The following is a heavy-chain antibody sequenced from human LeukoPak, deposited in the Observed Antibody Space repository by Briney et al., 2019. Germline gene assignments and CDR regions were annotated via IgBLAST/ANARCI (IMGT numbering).Heavy chain of an antibody. CDR1: GFIFSSYG. CDR2: IRYDGSNT. J-gene: IGHJ6*03. D-gene: IGHD5-12*01. V-gene: IGHV3-30*02. Sequence: GGSLRLSCAASGFIFSSYGMHWVRQAPGKGLEWVAFIRYDGSNTYYADSVKGRFTISRDNSKNTLYLQMNSLRGEDTAVYYCVRRSGYDNYYYYYYMDVWGKGTTVTVSS. CDR3: VRRSGYDNYYYYYYMDV.